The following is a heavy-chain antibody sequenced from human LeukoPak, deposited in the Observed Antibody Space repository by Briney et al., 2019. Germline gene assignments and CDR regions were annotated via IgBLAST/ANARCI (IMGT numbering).Heavy chain of an antibody. CDR3: ASLYFYGSGSFPNY. Sequence: SETLCLTCAVSGGSISTRYYYWGWIRQPPGKGLEWIGTIHDSGSTYYSPSLKSQVTISVDTSNNQFSLKLSSVTAGDTAVYYCASLYFYGSGSFPNYWGQGILVTVST. CDR2: IHDSGST. V-gene: IGHV4-39*01. J-gene: IGHJ4*02. D-gene: IGHD3-10*01. CDR1: GGSISTRYYY.